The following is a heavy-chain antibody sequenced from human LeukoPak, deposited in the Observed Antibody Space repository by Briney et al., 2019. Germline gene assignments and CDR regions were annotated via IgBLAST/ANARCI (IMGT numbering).Heavy chain of an antibody. J-gene: IGHJ6*03. V-gene: IGHV3-30*01. CDR2: ISYDGNNK. CDR1: GFTFSGNV. D-gene: IGHD3-10*01. CDR3: ARGGIPTGPYYYFYYMDV. Sequence: GGSLRLSCAASGFTFSGNVMHWVRQAPGKGLEWVALISYDGNNKFYADSVKGRITISRDNSRNTLYLQMNSLRGEDAAVYSCARGGIPTGPYYYFYYMDVWGKGTAVTVSS.